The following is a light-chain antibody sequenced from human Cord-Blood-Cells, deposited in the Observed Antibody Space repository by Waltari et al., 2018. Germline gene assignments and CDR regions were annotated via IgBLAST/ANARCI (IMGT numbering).Light chain of an antibody. Sequence: DIQMTQSPSSLSASVGDRVTITCRASQSISSYLNWYQQKPGKAPKLLIYAASSLQSGVPSRFSGSGSGTDFTLTISSLQPEDFATYYCQQSYSTHTRTFGQGTKVEIK. V-gene: IGKV1-39*01. CDR1: QSISSY. CDR2: AAS. J-gene: IGKJ1*01. CDR3: QQSYSTHTRT.